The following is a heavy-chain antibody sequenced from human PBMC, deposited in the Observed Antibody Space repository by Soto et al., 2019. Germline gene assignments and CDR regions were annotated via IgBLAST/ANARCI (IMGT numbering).Heavy chain of an antibody. V-gene: IGHV4-59*08. CDR2: IYYTGNT. Sequence: SETLSLTCTVTGGSISTYYWSWIRQPPGKGLEWIGHIYYTGNTNYNPSLKSRVTISVDTSKNQFSLKLSSVTAADTAVYYCARSGSYYKYAFDICGQGTMVTVSS. J-gene: IGHJ3*02. CDR3: ARSGSYYKYAFDI. CDR1: GGSISTYY. D-gene: IGHD1-26*01.